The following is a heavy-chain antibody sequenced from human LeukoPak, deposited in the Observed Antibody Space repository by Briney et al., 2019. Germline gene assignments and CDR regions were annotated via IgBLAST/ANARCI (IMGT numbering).Heavy chain of an antibody. J-gene: IGHJ4*02. D-gene: IGHD6-19*01. V-gene: IGHV4-39*01. CDR1: GGSISSSSYY. Sequence: GSLRLSCTVSGGSISSSSYYWGWMRQPPGKGLEWIGSIYYSGSTYYNPSLKSRVTISVDTSKNQFSLKLSSVTSADTAVYYCARTPNSSGWAVDYWGQGTLVSVSS. CDR2: IYYSGST. CDR3: ARTPNSSGWAVDY.